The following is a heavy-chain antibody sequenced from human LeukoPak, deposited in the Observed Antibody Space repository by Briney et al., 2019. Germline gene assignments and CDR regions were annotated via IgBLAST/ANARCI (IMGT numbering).Heavy chain of an antibody. V-gene: IGHV1-2*04. CDR2: INPNSGGT. CDR3: ARDGGYCSSTSCYARYWFDP. CDR1: GYTFTGYY. D-gene: IGHD2-2*01. J-gene: IGHJ5*02. Sequence: GASVKVSCKASGYTFTGYYMHWVRQAPGQGLEWMGWINPNSGGTNYAQKFQGWVTMTRDTSISTAYMELSRLRSEDTAVYYCARDGGYCSSTSCYARYWFDPWGQGTLVTVSS.